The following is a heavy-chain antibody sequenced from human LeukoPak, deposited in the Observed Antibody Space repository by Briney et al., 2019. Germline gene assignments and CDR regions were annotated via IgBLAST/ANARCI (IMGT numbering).Heavy chain of an antibody. D-gene: IGHD2-15*01. J-gene: IGHJ5*02. Sequence: GSSVKVSCKASGGTFSSYTISWVRQGPGQGLEWMGRIMPILGIANYAQKFQGRVTITADKSTSTAYMELSSLRSEDTAEYYCARDPDVVVVAATQNWFDPWGQGTLVTVSS. CDR3: ARDPDVVVVAATQNWFDP. CDR1: GGTFSSYT. CDR2: IMPILGIA. V-gene: IGHV1-69*04.